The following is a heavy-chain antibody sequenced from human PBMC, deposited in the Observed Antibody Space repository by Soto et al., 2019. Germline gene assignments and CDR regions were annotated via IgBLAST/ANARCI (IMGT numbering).Heavy chain of an antibody. CDR3: ARLLVAAAGILDHYYRLDV. J-gene: IGHJ6*02. Sequence: SETLSLTCTVSGGSVSSGSYYWSWIRQPPGKGLEWIGYIYYSGSTNYNPSLKSRVTISVDTSKNQFSLKLSSVTAADTAVYYCARLLVAAAGILDHYYRLDVWGQGTTVTVSS. CDR1: GGSVSSGSYY. V-gene: IGHV4-61*01. D-gene: IGHD6-13*01. CDR2: IYYSGST.